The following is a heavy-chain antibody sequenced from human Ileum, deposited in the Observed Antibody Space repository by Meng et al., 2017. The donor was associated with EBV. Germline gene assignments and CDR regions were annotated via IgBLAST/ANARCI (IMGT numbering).Heavy chain of an antibody. Sequence: VQLVGAVGGLVQPGESLRLSCEASGFTFSIYAMSWVRQAPGKGLEWVSAIGGIDDNTYYADSVRGRFTISRDDSKNTLFLQMNSLRADDTAVYYCARGTGSPHWFDPWGQGTLVTVSS. J-gene: IGHJ5*02. CDR2: IGGIDDNT. CDR1: GFTFSIYA. CDR3: ARGTGSPHWFDP. V-gene: IGHV3-23*04. D-gene: IGHD3/OR15-3a*01.